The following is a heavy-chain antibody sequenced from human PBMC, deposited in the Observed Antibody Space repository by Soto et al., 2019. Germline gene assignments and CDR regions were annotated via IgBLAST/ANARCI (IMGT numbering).Heavy chain of an antibody. D-gene: IGHD2-15*01. Sequence: GGSLRPSCAASGFTFSSYWMHWVRQAPGKGLVWVSRINSDGSSTSYADSVKGRFTISRDNAKNTLYLQMNSLRAEDTAVYYCARDQYCSGGSCYEDYYYYGMDIWGQGTTVTVSS. V-gene: IGHV3-74*01. CDR1: GFTFSSYW. CDR2: INSDGSST. J-gene: IGHJ6*02. CDR3: ARDQYCSGGSCYEDYYYYGMDI.